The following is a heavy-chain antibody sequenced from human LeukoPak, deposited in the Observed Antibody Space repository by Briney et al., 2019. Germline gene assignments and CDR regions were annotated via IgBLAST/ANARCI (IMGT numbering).Heavy chain of an antibody. Sequence: SETLSLTCSVSGMSITSRHYWGWIRQTPGKGLEWIGSTSHSDSPYYNPSLKSRVTISLDTSRNLFSLKLTSVTAADTAVYFCARDFGETPLPNWFDPWGQGTLVIVSS. CDR3: ARDFGETPLPNWFDP. CDR2: TSHSDSP. D-gene: IGHD3-16*01. CDR1: GMSITSRHY. J-gene: IGHJ5*02. V-gene: IGHV4-38-2*02.